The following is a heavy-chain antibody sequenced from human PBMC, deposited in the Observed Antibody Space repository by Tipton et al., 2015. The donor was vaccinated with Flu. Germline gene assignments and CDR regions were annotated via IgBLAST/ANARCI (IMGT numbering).Heavy chain of an antibody. CDR1: GVSISSYY. D-gene: IGHD3-16*01. CDR3: ARDQITFEGGYYYYYMDV. CDR2: IYTRGST. J-gene: IGHJ6*03. V-gene: IGHV4-4*07. Sequence: TLSLTCTVSGVSISSYYWSWIRQPAGKGLEWIGRIYTRGSTNYNPSLKSRVTMSVDTSKNQFSLKLSSVTAADTAVYYCARDQITFEGGYYYYYMDVWGKGTTVTVSS.